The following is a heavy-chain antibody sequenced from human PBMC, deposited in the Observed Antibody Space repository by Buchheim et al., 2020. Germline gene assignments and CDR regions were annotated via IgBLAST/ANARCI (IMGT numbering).Heavy chain of an antibody. V-gene: IGHV1-69*06. CDR2: IIPIFGTA. J-gene: IGHJ6*03. CDR1: GGTFSSYA. Sequence: QVQLVQSGAEAKKPGSSVKVSCKASGGTFSSYAISWVRQAPGQGLEWMGGIIPIFGTANYAQKFQGRVTITADKSTSTAYMELSSLRSEDTAVYYCARAAGPRRSYYDKPTPYYYMDVWGKGTT. D-gene: IGHD1-26*01. CDR3: ARAAGPRRSYYDKPTPYYYMDV.